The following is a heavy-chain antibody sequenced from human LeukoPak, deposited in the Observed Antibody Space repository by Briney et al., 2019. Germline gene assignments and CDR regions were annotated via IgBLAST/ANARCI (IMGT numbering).Heavy chain of an antibody. Sequence: GGSLRLSCAASGFTYSNYWMSWVRQAPGKGLEWVANIKQDGSEKHYVDSVKSRFTISRDNSKNTLYLQMNSLRAEDTAVYYCGKERGSSGWYVDYWGQGTLVTVSS. V-gene: IGHV3-7*03. CDR1: GFTYSNYW. CDR2: IKQDGSEK. J-gene: IGHJ4*02. D-gene: IGHD6-19*01. CDR3: GKERGSSGWYVDY.